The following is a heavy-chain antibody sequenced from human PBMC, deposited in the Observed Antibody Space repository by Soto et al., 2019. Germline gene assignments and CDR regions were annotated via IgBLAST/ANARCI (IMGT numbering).Heavy chain of an antibody. CDR1: EGTFNNYA. J-gene: IGHJ4*02. V-gene: IGHV1-69*06. D-gene: IGHD3-22*01. Sequence: QVQLVQSGAEVKKPGSSVRVSCKTSEGTFNNYAISWVRQAPGQGLEWMGGIIPLFDAVKYAQKFQGRVTITADKSTGTAYMEIPTRTSEDTAVYYCARDDAWRATSGYFYIDYWGQGTPVTVTS. CDR2: IIPLFDAV. CDR3: ARDDAWRATSGYFYIDY.